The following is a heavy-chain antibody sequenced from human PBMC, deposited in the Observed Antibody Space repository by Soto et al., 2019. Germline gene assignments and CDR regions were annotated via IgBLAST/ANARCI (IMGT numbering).Heavy chain of an antibody. CDR1: GGSVSIGDYL. V-gene: IGHV4-30-4*01. J-gene: IGHJ5*02. D-gene: IGHD4-17*01. Sequence: SETLSLTCTVFGGSVSIGDYLWSWIRQRPGRGLEWIGYIHDSGNTYYNPSLKSRVTISLDTSKNQFSLKVTSMTAADTAVYFCARARGGDSGDYASLFDRWGQGNLVTVSS. CDR3: ARARGGDSGDYASLFDR. CDR2: IHDSGNT.